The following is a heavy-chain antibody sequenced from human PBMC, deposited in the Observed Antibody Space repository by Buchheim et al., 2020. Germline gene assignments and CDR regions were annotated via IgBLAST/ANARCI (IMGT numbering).Heavy chain of an antibody. D-gene: IGHD4-23*01. J-gene: IGHJ4*02. V-gene: IGHV4-59*08. CDR3: AGTTVVTPPSFDY. CDR2: IYYSGST. Sequence: QVQLQESGPGLVKPSETLSLTCTVSGGSISSYYWSWIRQPPGKGLEWIGYIYYSGSTNYNPSLKSRVTISVDTSKNQFSLKLSSVTAADTAVYYCAGTTVVTPPSFDYWGQGTL. CDR1: GGSISSYY.